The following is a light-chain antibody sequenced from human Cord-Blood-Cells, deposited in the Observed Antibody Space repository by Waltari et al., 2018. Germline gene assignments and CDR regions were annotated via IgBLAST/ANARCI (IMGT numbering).Light chain of an antibody. J-gene: IGLJ3*02. CDR2: SNN. CDR1: SSNIGSNT. V-gene: IGLV1-44*01. CDR3: AAWDDSLNGPV. Sequence: QSVLTQPPSASGTPGQRVTISCSGSSSNIGSNTVNWYQQLPGTAPKLLIYSNNPLPSGVPARFSGSKSGPSASLAISGLQSEDEADYYCAAWDDSLNGPVFGGGTKLTVL.